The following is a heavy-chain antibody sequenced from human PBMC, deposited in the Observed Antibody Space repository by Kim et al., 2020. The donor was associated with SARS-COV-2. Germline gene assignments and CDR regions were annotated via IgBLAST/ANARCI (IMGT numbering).Heavy chain of an antibody. V-gene: IGHV4-59*13. CDR3: SRAVRDSSVWANWFDP. CDR2: IYYSGST. D-gene: IGHD6-19*01. Sequence: SETLSLTCTVSGGSISSYYWSWSRQPPGKGLEWIGYIYYSGSTNYNPSLKSRVTISVDTSKNQFSLKLSSVTAADTAVYYCSRAVRDSSVWANWFDPWGHGTLVTVSS. J-gene: IGHJ5*02. CDR1: GGSISSYY.